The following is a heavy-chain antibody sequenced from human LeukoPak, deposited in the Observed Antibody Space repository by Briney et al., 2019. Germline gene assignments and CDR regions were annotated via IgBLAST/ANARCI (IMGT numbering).Heavy chain of an antibody. J-gene: IGHJ4*02. D-gene: IGHD5-18*01. CDR3: ARDVGGYTYN. V-gene: IGHV3-33*01. CDR2: VWYDGTKK. Sequence: GGSLRLSCAASGFSFSSYGINWVRQAPGKGLEWVAHVWYDGTKKLYADSVNGRFTISRDNSRNTVYLQTDSLRAEDTAVYYCARDVGGYTYNWGQGILVTVSS. CDR1: GFSFSSYG.